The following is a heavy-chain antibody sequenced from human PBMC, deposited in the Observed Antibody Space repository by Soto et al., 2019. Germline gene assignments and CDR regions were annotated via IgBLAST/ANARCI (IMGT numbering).Heavy chain of an antibody. CDR1: GFTFSTYA. V-gene: IGHV3-23*01. D-gene: IGHD6-19*01. Sequence: GGSLRLSCAASGFTFSTYAMTWVRQAPGKGLEWVSAISGSGDTSYYAASVKGRFTISRDNSKNTLFLQMNSLRAEDTALYYCAKDNRAYGSGWSYGMDVWGQGTTVTVSS. J-gene: IGHJ6*02. CDR2: ISGSGDTS. CDR3: AKDNRAYGSGWSYGMDV.